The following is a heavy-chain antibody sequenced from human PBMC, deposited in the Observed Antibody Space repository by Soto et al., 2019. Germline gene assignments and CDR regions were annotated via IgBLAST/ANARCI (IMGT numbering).Heavy chain of an antibody. CDR1: GFSFSTYW. V-gene: IGHV3-74*01. CDR3: AKEAAFGVVIRAAFDI. Sequence: EVQLVESGGGLVQPGGSLRISCAASGFSFSTYWMHWVRQAPGKGLVWVSRIKSDGSTTGYADSAKGRFTISRDNAKNTLYLQMNSLRAEDTALYYCAKEAAFGVVIRAAFDIWGQGTMVTVSS. D-gene: IGHD3-3*01. J-gene: IGHJ3*02. CDR2: IKSDGSTT.